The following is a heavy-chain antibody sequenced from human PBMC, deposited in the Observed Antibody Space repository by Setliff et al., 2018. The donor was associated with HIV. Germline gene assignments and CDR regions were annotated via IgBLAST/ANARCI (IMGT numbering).Heavy chain of an antibody. J-gene: IGHJ4*02. CDR2: INAANGKT. CDR1: GFTFTTYA. CDR3: ARGVIRGVISQGGLDY. V-gene: IGHV1-3*01. D-gene: IGHD3-10*01. Sequence: ASVKVSCKASGFTFTTYAVHWVRQAPGQRPEWMGWINAANGKTRYPQRLEARVTITMDTGASTAYMELNSLRSEDSAVYYCARGVIRGVISQGGLDYWGPGTLVTVS.